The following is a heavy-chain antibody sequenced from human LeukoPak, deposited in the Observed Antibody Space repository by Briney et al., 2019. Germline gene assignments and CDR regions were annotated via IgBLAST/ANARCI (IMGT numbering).Heavy chain of an antibody. CDR1: GFTYSGHS. V-gene: IGHV3-21*01. J-gene: IGHJ3*02. D-gene: IGHD1-7*01. CDR3: ATIGTPRSPLDI. Sequence: GGSLRLSCAASGFTYSGHSIHCVRQAPGRGLEWVSSINSGSTAIYYADSLKGRFTISRDNAKNSLYLQMNSLRVEDTAVYYCATIGTPRSPLDIWGQGTMVTVSS. CDR2: INSGSTAI.